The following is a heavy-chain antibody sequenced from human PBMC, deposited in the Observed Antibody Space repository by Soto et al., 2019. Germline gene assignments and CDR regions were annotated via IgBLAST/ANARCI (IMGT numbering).Heavy chain of an antibody. CDR1: GFSLSNARMG. J-gene: IGHJ2*01. CDR2: IFSNDEK. D-gene: IGHD6-19*01. Sequence: QVTLKESGPVLVKPTETLTLTCTVSGFSLSNARMGVSWIRQPPGKALEWLAHIFSNDEKSYSTSLKSRLTISKDTSKSQVVLTMTNMDPVDTATYYGARILRAAVAGTEGDWYFDLWGRGTLVTVSS. CDR3: ARILRAAVAGTEGDWYFDL. V-gene: IGHV2-26*01.